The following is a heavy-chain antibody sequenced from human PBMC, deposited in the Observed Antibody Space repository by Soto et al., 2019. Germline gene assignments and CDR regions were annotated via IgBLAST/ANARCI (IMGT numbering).Heavy chain of an antibody. CDR1: GFTFSSYA. V-gene: IGHV3-30-3*01. J-gene: IGHJ4*02. D-gene: IGHD6-13*01. CDR3: AKVFGSSWYTYNFDY. CDR2: ISYDGSNK. Sequence: GGSLRLSCAASGFTFSSYAMHWVRQAPGKGLEWVAVISYDGSNKYYADSVKGRFTISRDNSKNTLYLQMNSLRAEDTAVYYCAKVFGSSWYTYNFDYWGQGTLVTVSS.